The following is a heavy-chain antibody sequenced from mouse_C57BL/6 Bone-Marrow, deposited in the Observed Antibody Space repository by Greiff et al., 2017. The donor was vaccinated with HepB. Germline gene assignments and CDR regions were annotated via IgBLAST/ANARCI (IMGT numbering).Heavy chain of an antibody. CDR3: ARVLGAMDY. CDR2: IYPGDGDT. Sequence: QVQLKESGPELVKPGASVKISCKASGYAFSSSWMNWVKQRPGKGLEWIGRIYPGDGDTNYNGKFKGKATLTADKSSSTAYMQLSSLTSEDSAVYFCARVLGAMDYWGQGTSVTVSS. CDR1: GYAFSSSW. D-gene: IGHD4-1*01. J-gene: IGHJ4*01. V-gene: IGHV1-82*01.